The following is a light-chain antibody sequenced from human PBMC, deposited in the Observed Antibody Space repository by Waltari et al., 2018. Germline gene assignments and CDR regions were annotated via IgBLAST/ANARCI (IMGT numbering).Light chain of an antibody. CDR3: QQYYSTPRT. CDR2: WGS. V-gene: IGKV4-1*01. J-gene: IGKJ1*01. CDR1: QSVFYNSNNKNF. Sequence: DIVMIHSPDSLAVSFGERSSINCKSSQSVFYNSNNKNFLAWYQQKPGQPPKLLIYWGSTRESGVPDRFSGSGAGTDFTFTISSLQADDVAVYYCQQYYSTPRTFGQGTKVEI.